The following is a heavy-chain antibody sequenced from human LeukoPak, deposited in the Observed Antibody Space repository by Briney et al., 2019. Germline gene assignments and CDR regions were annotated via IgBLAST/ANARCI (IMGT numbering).Heavy chain of an antibody. D-gene: IGHD2-2*03. V-gene: IGHV3-30-3*01. CDR3: ARNELDIVVVPAAINYYYYGMDV. CDR1: GFTFSRYA. CDR2: ISYDGTNT. J-gene: IGHJ6*02. Sequence: PGRSLRLSCAASGFTFSRYAMHWVRQAPGKGLEWVAVISYDGTNTYYADSVKGRFTISRDNSKNTLYLQMNSLRAEDTAVYYCARNELDIVVVPAAINYYYYGMDVWGQGTTVTVSS.